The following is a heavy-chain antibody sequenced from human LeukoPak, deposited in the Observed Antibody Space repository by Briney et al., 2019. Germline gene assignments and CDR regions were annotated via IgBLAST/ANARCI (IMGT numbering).Heavy chain of an antibody. Sequence: SETLSLTCAVYGGSLSGYYWSWIRQPPGKGLEWIGEINHSGSTNYNPSLKSRVTISVDTSKNQFSLKLSSVTAADTAVYYCARGRVYYYGAGAAAFDIWGQGTMVTVSS. CDR1: GGSLSGYY. CDR3: ARGRVYYYGAGAAAFDI. D-gene: IGHD3-10*01. CDR2: INHSGST. V-gene: IGHV4-34*01. J-gene: IGHJ3*02.